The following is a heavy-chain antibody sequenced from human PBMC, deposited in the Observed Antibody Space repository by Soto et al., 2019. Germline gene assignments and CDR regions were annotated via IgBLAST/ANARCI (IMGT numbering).Heavy chain of an antibody. CDR3: ARGRLNYDILTGYRRYFDY. V-gene: IGHV1-8*02. Sequence: GASVKVSCKASGGTFSSYAISWVRQAPGQGLEWMGWMNPNSGNTGYAQKFQGRVTMTRNTSISTAYMELSSLRSEDTAVYYCARGRLNYDILTGYRRYFDYWGQGNMVTVSS. CDR2: MNPNSGNT. J-gene: IGHJ4*02. CDR1: GGTFSSYA. D-gene: IGHD3-9*01.